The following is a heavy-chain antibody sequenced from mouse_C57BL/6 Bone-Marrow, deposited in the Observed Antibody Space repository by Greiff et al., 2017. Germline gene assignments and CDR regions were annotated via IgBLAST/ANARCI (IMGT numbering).Heavy chain of an antibody. CDR2: IWWADDT. J-gene: IGHJ2*01. V-gene: IGHV8-8*01. CDR1: GFSLSTFGMG. Sequence: QVTLKVSGPGILQPSQTLSLTCSFSGFSLSTFGMGVGWIRQPSGKGLEWLAHIWWADDTYYNPALKSRLTLSTAPSKNQVFLKSANVDTADTATYYCARPSGVVAPLFDYWGPGTTLTVSS. D-gene: IGHD1-1*01. CDR3: ARPSGVVAPLFDY.